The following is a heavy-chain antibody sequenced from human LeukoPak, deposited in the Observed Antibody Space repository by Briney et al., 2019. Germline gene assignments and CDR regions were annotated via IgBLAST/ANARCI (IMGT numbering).Heavy chain of an antibody. J-gene: IGHJ4*02. D-gene: IGHD2/OR15-2a*01. CDR3: ARQYPADSEIPTL. V-gene: IGHV4-39*01. CDR2: IYYSGST. Sequence: PSETLSLTCAVSGGSISSSSYYWGWIRQPPGKGLEWIGSIYYSGSTYYNPSLRSRVTISVDTSKNQFSLKLSSVTAADTAVYYCARQYPADSEIPTLWGQGTLVTVSS. CDR1: GGSISSSSYY.